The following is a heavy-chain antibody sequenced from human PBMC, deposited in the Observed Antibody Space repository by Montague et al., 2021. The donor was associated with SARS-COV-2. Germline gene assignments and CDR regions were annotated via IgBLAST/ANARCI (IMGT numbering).Heavy chain of an antibody. CDR3: TTVVTSSSSDNYYDFEDH. CDR2: IKAKTDGEAT. Sequence: SLRLSCAASGLTFSDARMNWVRQAPGKGLEWVGRIKAKTDGEATDYAAPVKGRFTISRDDSKTTLYLQMNSLKTDDTALYYCTTVVTSSSSDNYYDFEDHWGQGTLVTVSS. J-gene: IGHJ4*02. CDR1: GLTFSDAR. V-gene: IGHV3-15*01. D-gene: IGHD6-6*01.